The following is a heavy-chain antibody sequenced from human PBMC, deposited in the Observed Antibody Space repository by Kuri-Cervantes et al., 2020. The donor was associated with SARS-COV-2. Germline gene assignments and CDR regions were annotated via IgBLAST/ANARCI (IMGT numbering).Heavy chain of an antibody. CDR2: INPSGGST. CDR1: GYTFTSYY. Sequence: ASVKVSCKASGYTFTSYYMHRVRQAPGQGPEWMGIINPSGGSTSYAQKFQGRVTMTTDTSTSTAYMELRSLRSDDTAVYYCARVAVAALDYWGQGTLVTVSS. J-gene: IGHJ4*02. CDR3: ARVAVAALDY. D-gene: IGHD6-19*01. V-gene: IGHV1-46*01.